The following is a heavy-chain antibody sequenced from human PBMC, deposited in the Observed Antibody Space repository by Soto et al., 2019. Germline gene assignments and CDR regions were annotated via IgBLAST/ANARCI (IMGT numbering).Heavy chain of an antibody. J-gene: IGHJ3*02. CDR1: GGSISSGGYY. V-gene: IGHV4-31*03. CDR3: ATDEDCGDDCPIEAFKI. CDR2: IYYTGST. Sequence: QVQLQESGPGLVKPSQTLSLTCTVSGGSISSGGYYWSWIRQHPGKGLEWIGYIYYTGSTYYNPSLKSRVTISVDTSKNRFSLQLSSVTAADTAVYYCATDEDCGDDCPIEAFKIWGQGLMVTVSS. D-gene: IGHD2-21*02.